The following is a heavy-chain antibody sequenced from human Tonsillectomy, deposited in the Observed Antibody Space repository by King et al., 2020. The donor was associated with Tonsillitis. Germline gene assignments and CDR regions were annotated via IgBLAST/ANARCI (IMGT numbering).Heavy chain of an antibody. J-gene: IGHJ4*02. CDR2: IIPILGIA. CDR3: ARDGPAARHFDY. V-gene: IGHV1-69*04. D-gene: IGHD6-6*01. Sequence: QLVQSGAEVKKPGSSVKVSCKASGGTFSSYAINWVRQAPGQGLEWMGRIIPILGIANYAQKFQGRVTITADKSTSTAYMELSSLRSEDTAVDYCARDGPAARHFDYWGQGTLVTVSS. CDR1: GGTFSSYA.